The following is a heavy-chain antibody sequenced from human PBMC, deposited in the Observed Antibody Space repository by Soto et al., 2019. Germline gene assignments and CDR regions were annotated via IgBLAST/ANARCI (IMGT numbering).Heavy chain of an antibody. D-gene: IGHD3-10*01. Sequence: PSETLSLTCTVSGGSISSYYWSWIRQPPGKGLEWIGYIYYSGSTNYNPSLKSRVTISVDTSKNQFSLKLSSVTAADTAVYYCAREDSVVRGHWFDPWGQGTLVTVSS. CDR2: IYYSGST. CDR3: AREDSVVRGHWFDP. CDR1: GGSISSYY. J-gene: IGHJ5*02. V-gene: IGHV4-59*01.